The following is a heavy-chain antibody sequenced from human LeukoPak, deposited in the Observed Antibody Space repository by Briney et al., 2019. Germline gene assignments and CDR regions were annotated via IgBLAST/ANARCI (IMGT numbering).Heavy chain of an antibody. V-gene: IGHV5-51*01. J-gene: IGHJ4*02. CDR2: NYPRDSDT. CDR3: ASGSERGYNDGFDY. CDR1: GYGFNNYW. Sequence: GESLKISCKASGYGFNNYWSGWVRPIPGEGLEWMGINYPRDSDTSYTPSFQVAITISADRTHGPGYLQWSTLTASDTAMYYFASGSERGYNDGFDYWGQGTLVTVSS. D-gene: IGHD5-18*01.